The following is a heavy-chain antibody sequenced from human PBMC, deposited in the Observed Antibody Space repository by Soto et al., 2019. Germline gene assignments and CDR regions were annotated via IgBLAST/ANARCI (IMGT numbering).Heavy chain of an antibody. Sequence: QVQLVQSGAEVKKPGSSVKVSCKASGGTFSSYAISWVRQAPGQGLEWMGGVIPIFGTANYAQKFQGRVTITADESTSTAYMELSSLRSEDTAVYYCARDARDCSGGSCYSDVWGQGTTVTVSS. CDR1: GGTFSSYA. CDR2: VIPIFGTA. V-gene: IGHV1-69*01. J-gene: IGHJ6*02. D-gene: IGHD2-15*01. CDR3: ARDARDCSGGSCYSDV.